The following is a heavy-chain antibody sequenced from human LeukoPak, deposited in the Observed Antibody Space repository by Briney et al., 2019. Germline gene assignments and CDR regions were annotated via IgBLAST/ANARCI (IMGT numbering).Heavy chain of an antibody. Sequence: GGSLRLSCAASGFTFSSYAMSWVRQAPGKGLEWVSAISGSGGSTYYADSVKGRFTISRDNSKNTLYLQMNSLRAEDTAVYYCAKDGSGKTGDEEDDYFDYWGQGTLVTVSS. CDR1: GFTFSSYA. CDR2: ISGSGGST. D-gene: IGHD7-27*01. V-gene: IGHV3-23*01. J-gene: IGHJ4*02. CDR3: AKDGSGKTGDEEDDYFDY.